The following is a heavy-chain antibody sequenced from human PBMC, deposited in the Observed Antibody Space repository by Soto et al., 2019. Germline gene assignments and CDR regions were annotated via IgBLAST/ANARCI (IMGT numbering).Heavy chain of an antibody. D-gene: IGHD1-1*01. Sequence: GGSLRLSCAASGFTFSSYSMNWVRQAPGKGLEWVSYISSSSSTIYYADSVKGRFTISRDNAKNSLYLQMNSLRAEDTAVYYCARFTQLVDLDYWGQGTLVTVSS. V-gene: IGHV3-48*01. CDR2: ISSSSSTI. CDR3: ARFTQLVDLDY. CDR1: GFTFSSYS. J-gene: IGHJ4*02.